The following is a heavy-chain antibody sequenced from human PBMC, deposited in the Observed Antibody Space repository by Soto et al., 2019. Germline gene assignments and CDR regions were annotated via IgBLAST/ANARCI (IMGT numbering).Heavy chain of an antibody. Sequence: GGSLRLSCAASGFTFSSYAMSWVRQAPGKGLEWVSAISGSGGSTYYADSVKGRFTISRDNSKNTLYLQMNSLRAEDTAVYYCARQIAAAGNNWFDPWGQGTLVTVSS. D-gene: IGHD6-13*01. J-gene: IGHJ5*02. V-gene: IGHV3-23*01. CDR2: ISGSGGST. CDR1: GFTFSSYA. CDR3: ARQIAAAGNNWFDP.